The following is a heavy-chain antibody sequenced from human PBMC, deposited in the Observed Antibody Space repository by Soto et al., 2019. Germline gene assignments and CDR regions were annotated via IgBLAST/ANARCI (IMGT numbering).Heavy chain of an antibody. CDR1: GGTFSSYA. CDR2: IIPIFGTA. Sequence: QVQLVQSGAEVKKPGSSVKVSCKASGGTFSSYAISWVRQAPGQGREWMGGIIPIFGTANYAQKFQGRVTITADEFTSPAYMELSSLRSEDTAVYYCARDFRHYDSSVYYGDAFDIWGQGTMVTVSS. V-gene: IGHV1-69*01. CDR3: ARDFRHYDSSVYYGDAFDI. D-gene: IGHD3-22*01. J-gene: IGHJ3*02.